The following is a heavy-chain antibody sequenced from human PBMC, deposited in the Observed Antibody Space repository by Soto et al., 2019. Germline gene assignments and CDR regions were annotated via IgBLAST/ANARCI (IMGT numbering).Heavy chain of an antibody. J-gene: IGHJ4*02. D-gene: IGHD6-19*01. V-gene: IGHV4-39*02. CDR2: IYYSGST. CDR1: GGSISSSSYY. Sequence: SETLSLTCTVSGGSISSSSYYWGWIRQPPGKGLEWIGSIYYSGSTYYNPSLKSRVTISVDTSKNQFSLKLSSVTAADTAVYYFAREVIAVAGRLDYWGPGTLVTVSS. CDR3: AREVIAVAGRLDY.